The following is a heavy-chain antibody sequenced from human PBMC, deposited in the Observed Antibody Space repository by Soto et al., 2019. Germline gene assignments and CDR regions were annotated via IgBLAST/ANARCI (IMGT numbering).Heavy chain of an antibody. CDR1: GYTFTSYY. V-gene: IGHV1-46*01. CDR2: INPSGGST. Sequence: ASVKVSCKASGYTFTSYYMHWVRQAPGQGLEWMVIINPSGGSTSYARKFQGRVTMNRDTSTSTVYMGLRSLRSEDTAVYYCAREGDIVVVPAAIRSYYYGMDVWGQGTTVTVSS. D-gene: IGHD2-2*02. CDR3: AREGDIVVVPAAIRSYYYGMDV. J-gene: IGHJ6*02.